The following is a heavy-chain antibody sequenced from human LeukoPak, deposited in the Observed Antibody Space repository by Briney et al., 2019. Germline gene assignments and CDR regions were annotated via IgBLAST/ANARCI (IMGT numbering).Heavy chain of an antibody. Sequence: GGSLGLSCAASGFTFTTYAMSWVRQAPGKGLEWVSAITVSGDSTYYAGSVRGRFTISRDNSKNTLYLQMNSLGAEDTAVYYCALRYTTSWYFDDWGQGTLVTVSS. CDR3: ALRYTTSWYFDD. CDR1: GFTFTTYA. V-gene: IGHV3-23*01. D-gene: IGHD6-13*01. CDR2: ITVSGDST. J-gene: IGHJ4*02.